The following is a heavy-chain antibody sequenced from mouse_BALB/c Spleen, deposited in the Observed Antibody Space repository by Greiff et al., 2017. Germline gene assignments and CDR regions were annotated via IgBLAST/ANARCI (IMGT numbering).Heavy chain of an antibody. CDR3: ARFTTATLAY. CDR2: IYPGDGDT. D-gene: IGHD1-2*01. Sequence: VQLVESGPELVKPGASVKISCKASGYAFSSSWMNWVKQRPGQGLEWIGRIYPGDGDTNYNGKFKGKATLTADKSSSTAYMQLSSLTSVDSAVYFCARFTTATLAYWGQGTLVTVSA. J-gene: IGHJ3*01. CDR1: GYAFSSSW. V-gene: IGHV1-82*01.